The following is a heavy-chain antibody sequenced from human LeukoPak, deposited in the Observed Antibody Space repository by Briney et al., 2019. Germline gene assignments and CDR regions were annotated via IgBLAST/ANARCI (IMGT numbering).Heavy chain of an antibody. CDR3: ASLSIAAAGRIDY. Sequence: SVKVSCKASGGTFSSYAISWVRQAPGQGLEWMGGIIPIFGTANYAQKFQGRVTITADESTSTAYMELSSLRSEDTAVYYCASLSIAAAGRIDYWGQGTLVTVSS. D-gene: IGHD6-13*01. CDR1: GGTFSSYA. V-gene: IGHV1-69*13. CDR2: IIPIFGTA. J-gene: IGHJ4*02.